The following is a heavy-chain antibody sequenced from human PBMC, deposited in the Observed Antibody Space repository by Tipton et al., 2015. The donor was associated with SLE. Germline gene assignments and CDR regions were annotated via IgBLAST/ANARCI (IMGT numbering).Heavy chain of an antibody. CDR3: AKRSQQLVHFDY. CDR1: GFTFSSYA. V-gene: IGHV3-23*01. Sequence: GSLRLSCAASGFTFSSYAMSWVRQAPGKGLEWVSAISGSGGSTYYADSVKGRFTISRDNSKNTLYLQMNSLRAEDTAVYYCAKRSQQLVHFDYWGQGTLVTVSS. D-gene: IGHD6-13*01. CDR2: ISGSGGST. J-gene: IGHJ4*02.